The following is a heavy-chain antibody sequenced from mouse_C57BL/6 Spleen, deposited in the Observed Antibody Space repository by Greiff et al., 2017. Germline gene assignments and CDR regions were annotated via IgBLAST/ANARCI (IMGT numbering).Heavy chain of an antibody. CDR2: ISSGSSTI. V-gene: IGHV5-17*01. CDR3: ARRTGANYYAMDY. Sequence: EVHLVESGGGLVKPGGSLKLSCAASGFTFSDYGMHWVRQAPEKGLEWVAYISSGSSTIYYADTVKGRFTISRDNAKNTLFLQMTSLRSEDTAMYYCARRTGANYYAMDYWGQGTSVTVSS. CDR1: GFTFSDYG. J-gene: IGHJ4*01.